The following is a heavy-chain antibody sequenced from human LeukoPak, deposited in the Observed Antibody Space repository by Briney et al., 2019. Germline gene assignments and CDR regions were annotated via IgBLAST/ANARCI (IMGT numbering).Heavy chain of an antibody. CDR1: GGSFSGYY. Sequence: PSETLSLTCAVYGGSFSGYYWSWIRQPPGKGLEWIGEINHSGSTNYNPSLKSRVTISVDTSKNQFSLKLSSVTAADTAVYYCASLPKWELPSYWDQGTLVTVSS. CDR3: ASLPKWELPSY. CDR2: INHSGST. V-gene: IGHV4-34*01. D-gene: IGHD1-26*01. J-gene: IGHJ4*02.